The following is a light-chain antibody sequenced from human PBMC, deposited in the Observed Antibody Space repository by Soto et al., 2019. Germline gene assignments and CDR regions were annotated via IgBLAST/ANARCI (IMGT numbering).Light chain of an antibody. CDR1: SSNIGKNY. J-gene: IGLJ1*01. CDR2: DTT. CDR3: ATWDSSLSALV. V-gene: IGLV1-51*01. Sequence: QSVLTQPPSVSAAPGQMVTITCFGSSSNIGKNYVSWYQQFPGRAPKLLIYDTTQRPSGIPDRVSGSKSGTSATLGITGLQTGDEADYYCATWDSSLSALVFGSGTKVTVL.